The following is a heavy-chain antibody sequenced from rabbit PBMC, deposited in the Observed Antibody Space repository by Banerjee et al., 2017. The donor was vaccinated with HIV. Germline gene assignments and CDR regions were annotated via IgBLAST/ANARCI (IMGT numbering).Heavy chain of an antibody. CDR1: GFDLSSHYY. Sequence: QSLEESGGGLVQPEGSLTLTCTASGFDLSSHYYIGWVRQAPGTGLEWIGYIYAGSSGSTYYASWAKGRFTISKTASTTVTLQMTSLTAADTATYFCARGGTYGYGAYNLWGPGTLVTVS. J-gene: IGHJ4*01. CDR2: IYAGSSGST. D-gene: IGHD6-1*01. CDR3: ARGGTYGYGAYNL. V-gene: IGHV1S40*01.